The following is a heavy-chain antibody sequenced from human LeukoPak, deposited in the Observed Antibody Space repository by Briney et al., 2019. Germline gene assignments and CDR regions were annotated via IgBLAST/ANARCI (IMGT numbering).Heavy chain of an antibody. CDR2: IGRSGANS. V-gene: IGHV3-23*01. D-gene: IGHD2-2*01. J-gene: IGHJ4*02. CDR1: GFSFRTYG. CDR3: AKLQTAVVPAATLGFDS. Sequence: GGSLRLSCAASGFSFRTYGMHWVRQAPGKGLEWVSAIGRSGANSYYATSVKGRFSVSRDNTKNTFHLQMNSLRAEDTAIYYCAKLQTAVVPAATLGFDSWGQGTLVTVSS.